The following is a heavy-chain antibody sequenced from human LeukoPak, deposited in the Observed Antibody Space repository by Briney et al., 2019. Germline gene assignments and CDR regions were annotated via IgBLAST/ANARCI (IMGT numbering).Heavy chain of an antibody. CDR1: GYSFTNYW. CDR2: IYPGDSDT. D-gene: IGHD5-18*01. CDR3: ARRRTQLWLGGNWFDP. Sequence: GESLKISCKGSGYSFTNYWIGWVRQMPGKGLEWMGIIYPGDSDTRYSPSFQGQVTISADKSISTAYLQWSSLKASDTAMYYCARRRTQLWLGGNWFDPWGQGTLVTVSS. V-gene: IGHV5-51*01. J-gene: IGHJ5*02.